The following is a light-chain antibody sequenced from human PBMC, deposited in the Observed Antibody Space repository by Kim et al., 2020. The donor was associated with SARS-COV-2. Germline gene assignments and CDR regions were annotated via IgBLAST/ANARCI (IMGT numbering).Light chain of an antibody. J-gene: IGKJ2*01. V-gene: IGKV1-39*01. CDR1: QNINVY. CDR3: QQSYISPYT. CDR2: GAS. Sequence: DTQMTQSPSSLSASVGDGVNISCRASQNINVYLNWYQQKPGRAPNLLIYGASRSHSGVPSRFSGSGSGTHFTLSINNLQPEDFATFYCQQSYISPYTFGQGTKLEI.